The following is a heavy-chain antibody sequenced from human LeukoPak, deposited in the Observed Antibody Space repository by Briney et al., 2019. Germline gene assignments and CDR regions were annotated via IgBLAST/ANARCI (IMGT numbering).Heavy chain of an antibody. J-gene: IGHJ5*02. CDR2: INPAGSST. CDR1: GFTFSSDW. CDR3: ARGVRGSYGTDL. D-gene: IGHD1-26*01. V-gene: IGHV3-74*01. Sequence: PGGSLRLSCAASGFTFSSDWMRWVRQAPGQGLVWVSRINPAGSSTNYADSVKGRFTISRDNAINTLYLHLNSLRAEDTAVYYCARGVRGSYGTDLWGQGTLVTVSS.